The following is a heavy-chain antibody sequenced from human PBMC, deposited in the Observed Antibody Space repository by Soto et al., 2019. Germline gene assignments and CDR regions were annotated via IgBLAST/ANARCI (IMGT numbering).Heavy chain of an antibody. D-gene: IGHD3-10*01. CDR2: VYYSGST. CDR1: GGSISSISSY. V-gene: IGHV4-39*01. Sequence: SETLSLTCTVSGGSISSISSYWGWIRQPPGKGLEWFGNVYYSGSTYSNPSLKSRLTISADTSKNQFSLKLSSVTAADTAVYFCARQSEYYYASGRAAPLYGMDVWGQGTTVTVSS. CDR3: ARQSEYYYASGRAAPLYGMDV. J-gene: IGHJ6*02.